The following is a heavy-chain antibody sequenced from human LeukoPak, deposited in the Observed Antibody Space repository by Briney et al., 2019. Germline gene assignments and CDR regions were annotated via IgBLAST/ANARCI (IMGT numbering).Heavy chain of an antibody. CDR1: GFTFSSYA. CDR3: AREGFY. J-gene: IGHJ4*02. Sequence: GGSLRLSCAASGFTFSSYAMHWVRQAPGKGLEWVAVISYDGSNKYYADSVKGRFTISRDNSKNTLYLQMNSLRAEDTAVYYCAREGFYWGQGTLVTVSS. CDR2: ISYDGSNK. V-gene: IGHV3-30-3*01.